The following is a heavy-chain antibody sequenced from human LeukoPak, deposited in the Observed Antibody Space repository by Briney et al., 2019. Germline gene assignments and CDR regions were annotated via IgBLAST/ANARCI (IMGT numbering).Heavy chain of an antibody. D-gene: IGHD2-15*01. CDR3: AGCRGGGWQNYFDT. Sequence: PSETLSLTCTVSGGSISSYYWSWIRQPAGKGLEWIGRIYTSGSTNYNPSLKSRVTMSVDTSKNQFSLKLSSVTAADTAVYYCAGCRGGGWQNYFDTWGQGTLVTVSS. CDR1: GGSISSYY. V-gene: IGHV4-4*07. CDR2: IYTSGST. J-gene: IGHJ5*02.